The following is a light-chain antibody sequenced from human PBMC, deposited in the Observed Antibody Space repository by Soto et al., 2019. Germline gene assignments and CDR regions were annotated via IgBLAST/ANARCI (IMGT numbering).Light chain of an antibody. Sequence: DIQMTQSPSSLSASVGDRVTITCRASQGIRNGLGGYQQKPGKAPKRLIYAASSLQSGVPSRFSGSGSGTEFTLTISSLQPEDFATYYCLQHNSYPPTFGGGTKVEIK. J-gene: IGKJ4*01. CDR2: AAS. V-gene: IGKV1-17*01. CDR3: LQHNSYPPT. CDR1: QGIRNG.